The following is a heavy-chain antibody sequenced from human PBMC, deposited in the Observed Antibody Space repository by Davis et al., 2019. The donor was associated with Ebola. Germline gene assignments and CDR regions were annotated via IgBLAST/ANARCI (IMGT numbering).Heavy chain of an antibody. D-gene: IGHD1-26*01. J-gene: IGHJ6*02. V-gene: IGHV3-30-3*01. CDR2: ISYDGSNK. CDR1: GFTFSSYA. Sequence: GESLKISCAASGFTFSSYAMHWVRQAPGKGLEWVAVISYDGSNKYYADSVKGQFTISRDNSKNTLYLQMNSLRAEDTAVYYCARDGVTHSGSYTLYYYYGMDVWGQGTTVTVSS. CDR3: ARDGVTHSGSYTLYYYYGMDV.